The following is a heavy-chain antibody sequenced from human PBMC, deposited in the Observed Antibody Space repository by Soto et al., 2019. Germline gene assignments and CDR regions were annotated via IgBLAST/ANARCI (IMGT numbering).Heavy chain of an antibody. J-gene: IGHJ3*02. CDR3: ASWYYYDNSGYYSVAFDI. D-gene: IGHD3-22*01. Sequence: PSETLSLTCAVCGGAFSGYYWSWIRQPPGKGLEWIGEINHSGSANYNPSLKSRVTISVDTSKNQFSLKLGSVTAAVTAVYYSASWYYYDNSGYYSVAFDIWGQGTMVT. CDR2: INHSGSA. V-gene: IGHV4-34*01. CDR1: GGAFSGYY.